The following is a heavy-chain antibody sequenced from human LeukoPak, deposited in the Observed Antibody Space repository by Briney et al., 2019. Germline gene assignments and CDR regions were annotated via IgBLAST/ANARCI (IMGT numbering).Heavy chain of an antibody. D-gene: IGHD5-12*01. Sequence: SETLSLTCTVSGGSISSSSYYWGWIRQPPGKGLEWIGSIYYSGSTYYNPSLKSRVTISVDTSKNQFSLKLSSVTAADTAVYYCARRGGYSGYDPVAIDYWGQGTLVTVSS. CDR2: IYYSGST. J-gene: IGHJ4*02. CDR3: ARRGGYSGYDPVAIDY. V-gene: IGHV4-39*01. CDR1: GGSISSSSYY.